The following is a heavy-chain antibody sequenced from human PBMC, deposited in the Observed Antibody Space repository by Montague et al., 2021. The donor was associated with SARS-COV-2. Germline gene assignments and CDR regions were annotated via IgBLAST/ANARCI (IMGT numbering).Heavy chain of an antibody. CDR3: AGPDWLKH. D-gene: IGHD3-9*01. Sequence: TLSLTCTVSGDSINSGSYYWSWIRQPAGKGLERIGRIYTSGRTNYNPSLRSRINMSLDTSKIRFSLNLTSVTAADTAVYYCAGPDWLKHWGQGALVTVSS. J-gene: IGHJ1*01. CDR2: IYTSGRT. V-gene: IGHV4-61*02. CDR1: GDSINSGSYY.